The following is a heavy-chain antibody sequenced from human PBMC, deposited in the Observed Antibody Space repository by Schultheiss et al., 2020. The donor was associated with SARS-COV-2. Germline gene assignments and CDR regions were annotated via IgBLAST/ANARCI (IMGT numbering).Heavy chain of an antibody. V-gene: IGHV6-1*01. D-gene: IGHD3-10*01. CDR1: GDSVSSNSAA. Sequence: SQTLSLTCAISGDSVSSNSAAWNWIRQSPSRGLEWLGRTYYRSKWYNDYAVSVKSRITINPDTSKNQFSLKLSSVTAADTAVYYCASARYYGSGTLRAFDIWGQGTMVTVSS. CDR3: ASARYYGSGTLRAFDI. J-gene: IGHJ3*02. CDR2: TYYRSKWYN.